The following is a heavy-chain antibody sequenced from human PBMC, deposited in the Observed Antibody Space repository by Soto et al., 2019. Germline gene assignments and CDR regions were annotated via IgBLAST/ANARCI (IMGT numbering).Heavy chain of an antibody. V-gene: IGHV3-11*06. CDR2: ISSSSSYT. CDR3: ARGDYGDYVWFDP. Sequence: QVQLVESGGGLVKPGGSLRLSCAASGFTFSDYYMSWIRQAPGKGLEWVSYISSSSSYTNYADSVKGRFTISRANANNALYLQMNSRRAEDPAVYYCARGDYGDYVWFDPWGQGTLVTVAS. J-gene: IGHJ5*02. D-gene: IGHD4-17*01. CDR1: GFTFSDYY.